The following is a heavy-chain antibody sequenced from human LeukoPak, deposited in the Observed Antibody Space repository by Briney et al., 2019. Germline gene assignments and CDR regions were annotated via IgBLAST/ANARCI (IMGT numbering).Heavy chain of an antibody. D-gene: IGHD3-10*01. V-gene: IGHV4-59*11. Sequence: SETLSLTCTVSGGSISSHYWSWIRQPPGKGLEWIGYIDYIGSANYNPSLKSRVTISRDTSKNQFSLRLTSVTAADTAVYYCAVGGVYLRGGAEAFDIWGQGTMVTVSS. CDR1: GGSISSHY. J-gene: IGHJ3*02. CDR3: AVGGVYLRGGAEAFDI. CDR2: IDYIGSA.